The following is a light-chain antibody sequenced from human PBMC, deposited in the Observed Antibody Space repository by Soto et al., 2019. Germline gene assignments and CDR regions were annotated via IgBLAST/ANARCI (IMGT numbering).Light chain of an antibody. V-gene: IGKV3-20*01. J-gene: IGKJ4*01. Sequence: EIVLTQSPGTLSLSPGERATLSCSASQSVSSSYLAWYQQKPGPAPRPLNYGASSKATGIPDRFSGSASGTDSTITISRLEPEDFAVYYCQQYGSSLGVTFGGGTKVDIK. CDR2: GAS. CDR3: QQYGSSLGVT. CDR1: QSVSSSY.